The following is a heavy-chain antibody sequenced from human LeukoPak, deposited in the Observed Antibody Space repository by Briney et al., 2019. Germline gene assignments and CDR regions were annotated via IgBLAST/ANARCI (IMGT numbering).Heavy chain of an antibody. Sequence: GGSLRLSCAASELTVSTNYMSWVRQAPGKGLEWVSVIYSGGSTYYADSVKGRFTISRDNAKNHLYLQINSLRPEDTAVYFCARYDLRGAFDIWGQGTMVSVSS. CDR2: IYSGGST. CDR1: ELTVSTNY. D-gene: IGHD4-17*01. J-gene: IGHJ3*02. CDR3: ARYDLRGAFDI. V-gene: IGHV3-53*01.